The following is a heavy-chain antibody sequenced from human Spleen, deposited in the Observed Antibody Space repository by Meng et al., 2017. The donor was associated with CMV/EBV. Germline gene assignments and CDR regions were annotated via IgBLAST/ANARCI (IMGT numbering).Heavy chain of an antibody. CDR1: GYSISSGYY. D-gene: IGHD1-7*01. CDR3: ARRNYHYNYYGMDV. CDR2: IYHSGST. V-gene: IGHV4-38-2*02. Sequence: GSLRLSCTVSGYSISSGYYWGWIRQPPGKGLEWIGSIYHSGSTYYNTSLKSRVTMSIDTSKNQFSLKVRSVTAADTAVYYCARRNYHYNYYGMDVWGQGTTVTVSS. J-gene: IGHJ6*02.